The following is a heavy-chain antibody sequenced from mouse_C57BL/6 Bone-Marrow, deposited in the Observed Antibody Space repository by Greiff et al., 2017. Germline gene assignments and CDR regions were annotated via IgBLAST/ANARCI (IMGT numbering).Heavy chain of an antibody. Sequence: QVQLQQPGAELVKPGASVKMSCKASGYTFTSYWITWVKQRPGKGLEWIGDIYPGSGSTNYYEKFKSKATLTVDTSSSTAYMQLSSLTSEDAAVDYCARGDYGLCAYWGQGTLVTVSA. CDR2: IYPGSGST. CDR3: ARGDYGLCAY. J-gene: IGHJ3*01. CDR1: GYTFTSYW. D-gene: IGHD2-4*01. V-gene: IGHV1-55*01.